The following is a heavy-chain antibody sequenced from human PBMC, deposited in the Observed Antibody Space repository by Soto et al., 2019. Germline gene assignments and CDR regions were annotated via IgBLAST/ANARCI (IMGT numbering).Heavy chain of an antibody. V-gene: IGHV4-34*01. CDR2: INHSGST. J-gene: IGHJ4*02. D-gene: IGHD6-6*01. CDR3: ARTSRFDY. Sequence: QVQLQQWGAGLLKPSETLSLTCAVYGASFSAYYWSWIRQPPGKGLEWIGEINHSGSTNYNPSLKSRVTISVDTSKNQFSLKLSSVTAADTAVYYCARTSRFDYWGQGTLVTVSS. CDR1: GASFSAYY.